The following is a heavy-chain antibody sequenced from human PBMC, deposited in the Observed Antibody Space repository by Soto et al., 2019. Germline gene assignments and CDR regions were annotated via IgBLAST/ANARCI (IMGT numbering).Heavy chain of an antibody. CDR1: GGSFSSGGYY. J-gene: IGHJ3*02. Sequence: QVQLQESGPGLVKPSQTLSLTCTVSGGSFSSGGYYWSWIRQHPGKGLEWIGYIYYSGSTYYNPSLKSRVTISVDTSKNQFSLKLSSVTAADTAVYYCAREGEVVVAATGAFDIWGQGTMVTVSS. CDR2: IYYSGST. V-gene: IGHV4-31*03. CDR3: AREGEVVVAATGAFDI. D-gene: IGHD2-15*01.